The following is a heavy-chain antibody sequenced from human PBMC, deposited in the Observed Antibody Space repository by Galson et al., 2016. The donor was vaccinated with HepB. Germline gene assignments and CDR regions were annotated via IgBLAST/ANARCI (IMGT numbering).Heavy chain of an antibody. Sequence: SLRLPCAASGFTVSDNYMSWIRQAQGKGLEWLSYITSTGSYTNHAGSVQGRFTFTRDNGKNSLYLQMNSLRAEDTAVYYCATGPPSYYYDSSGYFSGWGQGTLVTVSS. D-gene: IGHD3-22*01. V-gene: IGHV3-11*06. CDR3: ATGPPSYYYDSSGYFSG. CDR1: GFTVSDNY. CDR2: ITSTGSYT. J-gene: IGHJ4*02.